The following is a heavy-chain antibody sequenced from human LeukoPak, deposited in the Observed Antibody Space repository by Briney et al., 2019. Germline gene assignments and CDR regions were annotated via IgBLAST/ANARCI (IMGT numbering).Heavy chain of an antibody. CDR1: GFTFSNLG. Sequence: GGSLRLSCAASGFTFSNLGMHWVRQAPGKGLEWVAVISYDAKNEYYTDSVKGRFTISRDNSKNTLYLQMNSLRAEDTAVYYCAKDSGGWGQGTLVTVSS. CDR3: AKDSGG. D-gene: IGHD2-15*01. J-gene: IGHJ4*02. V-gene: IGHV3-30*18. CDR2: ISYDAKNE.